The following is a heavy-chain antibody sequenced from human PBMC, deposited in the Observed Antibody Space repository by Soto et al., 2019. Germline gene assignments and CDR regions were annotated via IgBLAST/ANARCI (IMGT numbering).Heavy chain of an antibody. D-gene: IGHD6-6*01. CDR2: ISSSSSYI. Sequence: EVQLVESGGGLVKPGGSLRLSCAASGFTFSSYSMNWVRQAPGKGLEWVSSISSSSSYIYYADSVKGRFTISRDNAKNSLYLQMNSLRAEDTAVYYCARVVYSSSRYFDYWGQGTLVTVSS. CDR3: ARVVYSSSRYFDY. V-gene: IGHV3-21*01. J-gene: IGHJ4*02. CDR1: GFTFSSYS.